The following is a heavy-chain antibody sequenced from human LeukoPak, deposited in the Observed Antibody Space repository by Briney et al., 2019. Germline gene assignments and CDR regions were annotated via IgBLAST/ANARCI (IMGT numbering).Heavy chain of an antibody. CDR3: ARERIAGGLDP. CDR1: GYTFTSYY. V-gene: IGHV1-46*01. CDR2: INPSGGST. Sequence: ASVKVSCKASGYTFTSYYMHWVRQAPGQGLEWMGIINPSGGSTSYAQKFQGRVTMTRDTSTSTVYMKLSSLRSEDTAVYYCARERIAGGLDPWGQGTLVTVSS. J-gene: IGHJ5*02. D-gene: IGHD6-13*01.